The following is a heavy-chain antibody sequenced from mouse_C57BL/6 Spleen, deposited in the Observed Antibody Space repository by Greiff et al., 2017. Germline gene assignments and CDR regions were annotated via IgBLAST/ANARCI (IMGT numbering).Heavy chain of an antibody. CDR1: GYTFTDYY. CDR3: ALKYYGSLNWYFDV. CDR2: INPNNGGT. Sequence: VQLQQSGPELVKPGASVKISCKASGYTFTDYYMNWVKQSHGKSLEWIGDINPNNGGTSYNQKFKGKATLTVDKSSSTAYMERRSLKSEVSAVYYCALKYYGSLNWYFDVWGTGTTVTVSS. J-gene: IGHJ1*03. V-gene: IGHV1-26*01. D-gene: IGHD1-1*01.